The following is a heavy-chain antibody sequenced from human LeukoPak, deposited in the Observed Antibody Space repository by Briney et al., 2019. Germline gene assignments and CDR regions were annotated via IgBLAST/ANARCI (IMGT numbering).Heavy chain of an antibody. CDR3: ARSGIDWFDP. Sequence: PSETLSLTCTVSAGSISSLYWSWIRQPPGKGLEWIGNIYYSGTTNYNPSLKSRVTISIDTSKNQFSLKLSSVTAADTAVYYCARSGIDWFDPWGQGTLVTVSS. J-gene: IGHJ5*02. CDR1: AGSISSLY. CDR2: IYYSGTT. V-gene: IGHV4-59*11.